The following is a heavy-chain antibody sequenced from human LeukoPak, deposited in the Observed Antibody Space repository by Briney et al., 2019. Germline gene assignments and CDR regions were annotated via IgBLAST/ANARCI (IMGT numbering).Heavy chain of an antibody. D-gene: IGHD2-2*01. Sequence: GGSLRLSCAASGFTFSRHWMHWVRQAPGKGLVWISRINSDGSGTNYADFVKGRFTISGDNAKNTVYLQINSLRDEDTAVYYCARICSSTDCLIPDWGQGTLVTVSS. J-gene: IGHJ4*02. V-gene: IGHV3-74*01. CDR1: GFTFSRHW. CDR2: INSDGSGT. CDR3: ARICSSTDCLIPD.